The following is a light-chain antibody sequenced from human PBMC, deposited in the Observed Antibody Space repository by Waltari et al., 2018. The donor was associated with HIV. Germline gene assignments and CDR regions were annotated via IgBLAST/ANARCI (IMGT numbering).Light chain of an antibody. V-gene: IGLV3-19*02. CDR2: GKH. CDR1: SRRNYY. Sequence: SSDLTQDPAVTVALGKTVKIACLGDSRRNYYSSWYRLRPGQAPQRLLYGKHSRPSGIPDRFSASSSGNRAFLTITVARAEDEADYYCACWDRSGDYILFGGGTSLTGL. CDR3: ACWDRSGDYIL. J-gene: IGLJ2*01.